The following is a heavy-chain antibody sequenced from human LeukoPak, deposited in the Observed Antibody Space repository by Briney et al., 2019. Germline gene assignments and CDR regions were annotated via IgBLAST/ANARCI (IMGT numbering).Heavy chain of an antibody. CDR1: GGSISSYY. J-gene: IGHJ6*02. CDR3: ARYYGSGSYYNEVPYYYYGMDV. Sequence: SETLSLTCTVSGGSISSYYWSWIRQPPGKGLEWIGYIYYSGSTNYNPSLKSRVTISVDTSKNQFSLKLSSVTAADTAVYYCARYYGSGSYYNEVPYYYYGMDVWGQGTTVTVSS. D-gene: IGHD3-10*01. CDR2: IYYSGST. V-gene: IGHV4-59*08.